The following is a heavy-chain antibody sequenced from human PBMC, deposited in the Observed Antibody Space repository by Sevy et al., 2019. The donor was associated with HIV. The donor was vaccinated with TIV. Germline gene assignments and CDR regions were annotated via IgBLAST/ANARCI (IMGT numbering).Heavy chain of an antibody. CDR3: ARRGGSEPLDC. V-gene: IGHV4-39*01. J-gene: IGHJ4*02. CDR2: IYYSGST. CDR1: GGSISSSSYY. Sequence: SETLSLTCTVSGGSISSSSYYWGWIRQPPGKGREWIGSIYYSGSTYYNPSLKSRVTISVDTSKNQFSLKLSSVTAADTAVYYCARRGGSEPLDCWGQGTLVTVSS. D-gene: IGHD1-26*01.